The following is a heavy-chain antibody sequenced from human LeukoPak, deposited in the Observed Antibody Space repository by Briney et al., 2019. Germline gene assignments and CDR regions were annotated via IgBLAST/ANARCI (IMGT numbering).Heavy chain of an antibody. D-gene: IGHD6-13*01. CDR2: ISWNSGSI. CDR3: AKGPGYSSSWYPL. Sequence: PGGSLRLSCAASGFTFDDYAMPWVRQAPGKGLEWVSGISWNSGSIGYADSAKGRFTISRDNAKNSLYLQMNSLRAEDTALYYCAKGPGYSSSWYPLWGQGTLVTVSS. CDR1: GFTFDDYA. J-gene: IGHJ4*02. V-gene: IGHV3-9*01.